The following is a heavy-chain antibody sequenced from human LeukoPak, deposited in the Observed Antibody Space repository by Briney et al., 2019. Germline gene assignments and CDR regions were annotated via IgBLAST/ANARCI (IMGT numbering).Heavy chain of an antibody. CDR2: ISSSSGTI. CDR3: ARGGLRGDY. V-gene: IGHV3-48*01. CDR1: GFTFSSYS. J-gene: IGHJ4*02. D-gene: IGHD4-17*01. Sequence: GGSLRLSCAASGFTFSSYSMNWVRQAPGKGLEWVSYISSSSGTIYYADSVKGRFTVSRDNAENSLYLQMSSLRAEDTAVYYCARGGLRGDYWGQGTLVTVSS.